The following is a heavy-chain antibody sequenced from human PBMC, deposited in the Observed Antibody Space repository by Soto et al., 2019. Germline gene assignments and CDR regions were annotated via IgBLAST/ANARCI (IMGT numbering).Heavy chain of an antibody. CDR3: ARTGELYCSGGSCYRPETSYYYGMDV. CDR1: GFTFSSYS. Sequence: GGSLRLSCAASGFTFSSYSMNWVRQAPGKGLEWVSSISSSSSYIYYADSVKGRFTISRDNAKNSLYLQMNSLRAEDTAVYYCARTGELYCSGGSCYRPETSYYYGMDVWGQGTTVTVSS. D-gene: IGHD2-15*01. CDR2: ISSSSSYI. J-gene: IGHJ6*02. V-gene: IGHV3-21*01.